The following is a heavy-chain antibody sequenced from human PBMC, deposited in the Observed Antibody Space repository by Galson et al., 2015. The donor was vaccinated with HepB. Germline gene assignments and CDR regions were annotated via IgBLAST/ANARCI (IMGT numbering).Heavy chain of an antibody. V-gene: IGHV3-15*01. CDR2: IKSKSENETT. Sequence: SLRLSCAASGFNFQNAWMSWVRQAPGKGLEWVGRIKSKSENETTDYAAPVKGRFNILRDDSTYTLDLQMNSLKTEDTAVYYCATYGSGRKFDYWGLGTLVAVSS. CDR3: ATYGSGRKFDY. D-gene: IGHD3-10*01. CDR1: GFNFQNAW. J-gene: IGHJ4*02.